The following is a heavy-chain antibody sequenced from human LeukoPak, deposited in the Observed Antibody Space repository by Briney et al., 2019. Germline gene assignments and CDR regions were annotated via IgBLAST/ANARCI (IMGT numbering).Heavy chain of an antibody. J-gene: IGHJ6*02. CDR3: ASMPVPSTYYGMDV. V-gene: IGHV1-18*01. CDR2: ISADNSNT. Sequence: ASVKVSCKASGYTFTSYGISWVRQAPGQGLEWIGWISADNSNTNYAQKLQGRVTMTTDTSTSTAYMEMRSLRSDDTAVYYCASMPVPSTYYGMDVWGQGTTVTVSS. D-gene: IGHD2-2*01. CDR1: GYTFTSYG.